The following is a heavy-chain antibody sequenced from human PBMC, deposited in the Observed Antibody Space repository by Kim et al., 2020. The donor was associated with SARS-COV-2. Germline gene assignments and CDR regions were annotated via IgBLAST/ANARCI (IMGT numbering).Heavy chain of an antibody. J-gene: IGHJ4*02. D-gene: IGHD6-6*01. CDR1: GGSISSGGYS. CDR2: IYHSGST. Sequence: SETLSLTCAVSGGSISSGGYSWSWIRQPPGKGLEWIGYIYHSGSTYYNPSLKSRVTISVDRSKNQFSLKLSSVTAADTAVYYCARVPARQYYFDYWGQGTLVTVSS. V-gene: IGHV4-30-2*01. CDR3: ARVPARQYYFDY.